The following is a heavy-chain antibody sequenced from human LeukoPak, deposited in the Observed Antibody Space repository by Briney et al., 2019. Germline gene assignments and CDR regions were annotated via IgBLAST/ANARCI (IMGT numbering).Heavy chain of an antibody. CDR2: IRYDGSNK. CDR1: GFTFSSYS. D-gene: IGHD3-22*01. J-gene: IGHJ4*02. V-gene: IGHV3-30*02. Sequence: GGSLRLSCAASGFTFSSYSMNWVRQAPGKGLEWVAFIRYDGSNKYYADSVKGRFTISRDNSKNTLYLQMNSLRAEDTAVYYCAKDRAWPDSSGYPDYWGQGTLVTVSS. CDR3: AKDRAWPDSSGYPDY.